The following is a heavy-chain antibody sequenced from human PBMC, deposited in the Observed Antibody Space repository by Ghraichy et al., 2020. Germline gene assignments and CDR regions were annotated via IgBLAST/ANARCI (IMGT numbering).Heavy chain of an antibody. V-gene: IGHV3-9*01. CDR1: GFTFHEHA. D-gene: IGHD4-23*01. J-gene: IGHJ6*02. CDR3: VKDTSPSGGDV. Sequence: GGSLRLSCAGSGFTFHEHAMHWVRQVPGKGLEWVSGILWNRAMIGYAASVKGRFTISTDNAKTSLYLQMNSLRPEDRDLYACVKDTSPSGGDVWGRGTTVTGSS. CDR2: ILWNRAMI.